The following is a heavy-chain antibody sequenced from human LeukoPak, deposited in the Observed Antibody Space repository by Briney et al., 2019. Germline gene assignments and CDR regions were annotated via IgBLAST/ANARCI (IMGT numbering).Heavy chain of an antibody. V-gene: IGHV3-53*01. J-gene: IGHJ5*02. CDR1: GFTVSSNY. Sequence: PGGSLRLSCAASGFTVSSNYMSWVRQAPGKGLEWVSVSYSGGSSYYADSVKGRFTISRDNSKNTLYLQMNSLRAEDTAVYYCAKVPNWNYLWFDPWGQGTLVTVSS. D-gene: IGHD1-7*01. CDR3: AKVPNWNYLWFDP. CDR2: SYSGGSS.